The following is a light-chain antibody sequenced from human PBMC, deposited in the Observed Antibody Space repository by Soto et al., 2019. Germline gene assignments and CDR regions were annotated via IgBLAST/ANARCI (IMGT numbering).Light chain of an antibody. V-gene: IGKV3-11*01. J-gene: IGKJ1*01. CDR2: GAS. Sequence: EIVMTQSPATLSVSPGERATLSCRASQSVSSYLAWYQQKPGQAPRLLIYGASSRATGIPARFSGSGSGTDFTLTISSLEPEDSAVYYCQQRSTWPWTFGQGTKVDNK. CDR1: QSVSSY. CDR3: QQRSTWPWT.